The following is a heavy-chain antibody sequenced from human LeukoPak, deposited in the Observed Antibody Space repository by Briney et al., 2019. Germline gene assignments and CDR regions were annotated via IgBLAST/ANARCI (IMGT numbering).Heavy chain of an antibody. J-gene: IGHJ5*01. CDR2: ISYSGNT. CDR3: ASFSWGSGSYNQEAIWSWFDS. CDR1: GGSISSYY. D-gene: IGHD3-10*01. V-gene: IGHV4-59*08. Sequence: SETLSLTCTVSGGSISSYYWSWTRPPTGKGLEWSGYISYSGNTNYNPSLKSRVTISVDTSKNQFSRKLSSVTAADTAVYYCASFSWGSGSYNQEAIWSWFDSWGQGTLVTVSS.